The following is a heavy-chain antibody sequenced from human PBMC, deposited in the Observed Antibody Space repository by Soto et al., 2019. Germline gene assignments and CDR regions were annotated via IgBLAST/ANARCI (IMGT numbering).Heavy chain of an antibody. Sequence: QVQLVESGGGVVQPGTSLRLSCAASGFTFSRCGMHWVRQAPGKGLEWVAVISFDGKNENYAQSVKGRFTISRDNSKNTLFLQLNSLTGEDTAVYYCAKEATKFVPQPQGNYYYDGIDVWGQGTTVTVSS. D-gene: IGHD2-2*01. CDR2: ISFDGKNE. V-gene: IGHV3-30*18. J-gene: IGHJ6*02. CDR3: AKEATKFVPQPQGNYYYDGIDV. CDR1: GFTFSRCG.